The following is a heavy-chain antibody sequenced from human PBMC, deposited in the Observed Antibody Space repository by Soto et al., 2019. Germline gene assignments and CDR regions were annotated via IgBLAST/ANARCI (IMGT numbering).Heavy chain of an antibody. V-gene: IGHV4-59*01. Sequence: SETLSLTCTVSGGSISSYYWSWIRQPPGKGLEWIGYIYYSGSTNYNPSLKSRVTISVDTSKNQFSLKLSSVTAADTAVYYCARGYLYYYGMDVWGQGTTVTVSS. D-gene: IGHD2-2*02. CDR2: IYYSGST. CDR1: GGSISSYY. CDR3: ARGYLYYYGMDV. J-gene: IGHJ6*02.